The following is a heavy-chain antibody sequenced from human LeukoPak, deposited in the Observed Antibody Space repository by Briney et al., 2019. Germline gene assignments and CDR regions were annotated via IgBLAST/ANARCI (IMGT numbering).Heavy chain of an antibody. D-gene: IGHD3-22*01. CDR3: ARIVTMIVVVPGDY. Sequence: GGSLRLSCAASGFTFGDYWMTWVRQAPGKGLEWVGNIKRDGSQKDYVDSVKGRFTISRDTAKNSLYLQMNSLRAEDTAVYYCARIVTMIVVVPGDYWGQGSLVTVSS. CDR1: GFTFGDYW. V-gene: IGHV3-7*03. CDR2: IKRDGSQK. J-gene: IGHJ4*02.